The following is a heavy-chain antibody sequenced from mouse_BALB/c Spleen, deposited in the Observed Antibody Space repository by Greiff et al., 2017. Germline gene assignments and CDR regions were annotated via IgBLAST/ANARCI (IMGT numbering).Heavy chain of an antibody. Sequence: EVKLVESGGGLVQPGGSRKLSCAASGFTFSSFGMHWVRQTPEKGLEWVAYISSGSSTIYYAATVKGRFTITRDNPKNTLFLQMTSLRSEDTAMYYCARYYGSSYGAMDDWGQGTSVTVSS. CDR2: ISSGSSTI. CDR3: ARYYGSSYGAMDD. CDR1: GFTFSSFG. V-gene: IGHV5-17*02. D-gene: IGHD1-1*01. J-gene: IGHJ4*01.